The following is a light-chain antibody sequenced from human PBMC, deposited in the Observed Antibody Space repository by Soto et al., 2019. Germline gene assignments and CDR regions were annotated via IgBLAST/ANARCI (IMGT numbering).Light chain of an antibody. V-gene: IGKV3-20*01. Sequence: EIVLTQSPATLSLSPWERTTLXCRASQSVDRSDIAWYQQKPGQAPRLLIYSTSIRAAGIPDRFSVSGSGTDFSLTISRLEPEDFAVYYCQHFGRSPLTFGGGTKVDIK. CDR3: QHFGRSPLT. CDR2: STS. J-gene: IGKJ4*01. CDR1: QSVDRSD.